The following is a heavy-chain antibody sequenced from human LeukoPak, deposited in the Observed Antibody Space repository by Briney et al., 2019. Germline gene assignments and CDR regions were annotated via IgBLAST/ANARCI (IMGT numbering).Heavy chain of an antibody. Sequence: SETLSLTCTVSGGSIASYYWSWIRQPAGKGLEWIGRAYISANNNYNPSLKSRVTMSVDPSKNQLSLKLTSVTAADTAVYYCARDSIDHIAVPTTGDIWGQGTMVVVSS. CDR3: ARDSIDHIAVPTTGDI. CDR1: GGSIASYY. D-gene: IGHD6-19*01. J-gene: IGHJ3*02. CDR2: AYISANN. V-gene: IGHV4-4*07.